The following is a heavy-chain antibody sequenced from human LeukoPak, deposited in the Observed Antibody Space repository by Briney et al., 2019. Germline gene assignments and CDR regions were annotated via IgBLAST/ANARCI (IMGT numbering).Heavy chain of an antibody. D-gene: IGHD4-17*01. J-gene: IGHJ4*02. CDR1: GFTFSSYA. CDR3: AKHYGDYRSFDY. CDR2: IDTSGFTT. Sequence: GVSLRLSCAASGFTFSSYAMSWVRQAPGSGLEWVSVIDTSGFTTYYADSVKGRFTISRDNSKSTLYLQMNSLRAEDTAVYYCAKHYGDYRSFDYWGQGTLVTVSS. V-gene: IGHV3-23*01.